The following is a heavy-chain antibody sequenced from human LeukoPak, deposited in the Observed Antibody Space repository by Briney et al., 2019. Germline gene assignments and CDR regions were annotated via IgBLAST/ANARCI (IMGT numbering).Heavy chain of an antibody. CDR2: INHSGST. J-gene: IGHJ6*02. CDR3: ARAAKLGNDYYYGMDV. V-gene: IGHV4-34*01. Sequence: SETLSLTCAVYGGSFSGYYWSWIRQPPGKGLEWIGEINHSGSTNYNPSLKSRVTISVDRSKNQFSLKLSSVTAADTAVYYCARAAKLGNDYYYGMDVWGQGTTVTVSS. D-gene: IGHD6-13*01. CDR1: GGSFSGYY.